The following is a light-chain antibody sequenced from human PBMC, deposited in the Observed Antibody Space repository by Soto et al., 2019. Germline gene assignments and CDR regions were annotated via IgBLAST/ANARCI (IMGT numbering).Light chain of an antibody. CDR2: DAS. CDR1: QSISDY. J-gene: IGKJ1*01. V-gene: IGKV1-5*01. Sequence: STLSASVGDRVIITCRASQSISDYLAWYQQKPGKAPKLLIYDASNLESGVPSTFSGSGSGTEFTLTISSLQPDDFATYYCQQYYTYWHMFGQGTKVDIK. CDR3: QQYYTYWHM.